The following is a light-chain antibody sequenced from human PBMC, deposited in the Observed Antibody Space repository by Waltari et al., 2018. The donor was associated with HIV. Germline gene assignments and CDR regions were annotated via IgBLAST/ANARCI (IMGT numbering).Light chain of an antibody. J-gene: IGLJ3*02. V-gene: IGLV2-23*02. CDR2: EVS. CDR3: CSYAGSSTLV. Sequence: QSALTQPASVSGSPGQSITISCTGTSSNIGTYNLVSWHQQHPGKAPKTLIYEVSQRPSGLSYRFSGSKSGNTASLTISGLQAEDEADYYCCSYAGSSTLVFGGGTKVTVL. CDR1: SSNIGTYNL.